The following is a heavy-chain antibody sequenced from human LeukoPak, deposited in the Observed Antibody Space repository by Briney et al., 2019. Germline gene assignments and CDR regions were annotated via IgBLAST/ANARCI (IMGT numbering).Heavy chain of an antibody. CDR3: AREARYYDSSAY. Sequence: GGSPRLSCAASGFTVSSNYMSWVRQAPGKGLEWVSVIYSGGSTYYADSVKGRFTISRDNSKNTLYLQMNSLRAEDTAVYYCAREARYYDSSAYWGQGTLVTVSS. J-gene: IGHJ4*02. D-gene: IGHD3-22*01. V-gene: IGHV3-53*01. CDR2: IYSGGST. CDR1: GFTVSSNY.